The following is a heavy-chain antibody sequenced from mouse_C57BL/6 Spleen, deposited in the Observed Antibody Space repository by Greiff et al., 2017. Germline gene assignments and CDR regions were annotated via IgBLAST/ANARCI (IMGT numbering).Heavy chain of an antibody. CDR2: ISGGGGNT. V-gene: IGHV5-9*01. CDR3: ARHRSYGYFDF. CDR1: GFTFSSYT. J-gene: IGHJ1*03. Sequence: DVMLVESGGGLVKPGGSLKLSCAASGFTFSSYTMSWVRQTPEKRLEWVATISGGGGNTYYPDSVKGRFTISRDNAKNTLYLQMSSLRSEDTALYFFARHRSYGYFDFWGTGTTVTVSS.